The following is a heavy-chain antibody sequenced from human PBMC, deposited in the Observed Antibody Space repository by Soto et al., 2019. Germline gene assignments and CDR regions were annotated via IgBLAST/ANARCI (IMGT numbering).Heavy chain of an antibody. CDR1: GFRFSGFG. Sequence: QVQLVESGGGVVQPGASLTLSCAASGFRFSGFGMDWVRQAPGKGLEWVAVISFDASDKFYVDSVKGRFSISRDHSHSKVFLQMNSLRREDTGVYYCARAFGGYVHLWDKSNYWGQGTLVNVS. J-gene: IGHJ1*01. V-gene: IGHV3-30*03. CDR3: ARAFGGYVHLWDKSNY. D-gene: IGHD5-12*01. CDR2: ISFDASDK.